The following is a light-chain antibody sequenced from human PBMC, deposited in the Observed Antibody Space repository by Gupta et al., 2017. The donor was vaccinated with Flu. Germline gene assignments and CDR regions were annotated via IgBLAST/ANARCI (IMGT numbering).Light chain of an antibody. CDR1: SSNIGSNY. CDR2: RND. V-gene: IGLV1-47*01. Sequence: VTIASIGGSSNIGSNYFFCYHQPPAASPNLLLYRNDRRRSGVPDRFSGSKSVTTAAITISGLLAEDEADYYYAAGDASLSSRLFGGGTKLTVL. J-gene: IGLJ3*02. CDR3: AAGDASLSSRL.